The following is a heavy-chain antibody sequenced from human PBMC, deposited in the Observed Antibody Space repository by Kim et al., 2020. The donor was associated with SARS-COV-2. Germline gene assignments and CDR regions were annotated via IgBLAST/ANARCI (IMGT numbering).Heavy chain of an antibody. CDR1: GFTFSSYA. CDR3: ARFEGYCSGGSCYAHYYYYGMYV. Sequence: GGSMRLSCAASGFTFSSYAMSWVRQAPGKGLEWVSAISGSGGSTYYADSVKGRFTISRDNSKNTLYLQMNSLRAEDTAVYYCARFEGYCSGGSCYAHYYYYGMYVWGPGTTVTVS. V-gene: IGHV3-23*01. CDR2: ISGSGGST. J-gene: IGHJ6*02. D-gene: IGHD2-15*01.